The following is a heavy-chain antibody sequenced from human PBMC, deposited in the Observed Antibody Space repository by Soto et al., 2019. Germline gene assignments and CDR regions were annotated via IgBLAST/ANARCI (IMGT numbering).Heavy chain of an antibody. V-gene: IGHV3-33*01. J-gene: IGHJ6*02. CDR2: IWYDGSNK. D-gene: IGHD7-27*01. CDR1: GFTFSSYG. Sequence: LRLSCAASGFTFSSYGMHWVRQAPGKGLEWVAVIWYDGSNKYYADSVKGRFTISRDNSKNTLYLQMNSLRAEDTAVYYCARDTDWGSPYYGMDAWGQGTTVTVSS. CDR3: ARDTDWGSPYYGMDA.